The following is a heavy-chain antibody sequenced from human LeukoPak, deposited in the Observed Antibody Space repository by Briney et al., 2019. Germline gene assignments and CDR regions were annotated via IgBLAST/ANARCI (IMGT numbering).Heavy chain of an antibody. D-gene: IGHD3-10*01. Sequence: GGSLRLSCTASGFTFGDYAMSWVRQAPGKGLEWVGFIRSKAYGGTTEYAASVKGRFTISRDDSKSIAYLQMNSLKTEDTAVYYCTRDHTLYYYGSGSYYWGQGTLVTVSS. V-gene: IGHV3-49*04. CDR2: IRSKAYGGTT. CDR3: TRDHTLYYYGSGSYY. J-gene: IGHJ4*02. CDR1: GFTFGDYA.